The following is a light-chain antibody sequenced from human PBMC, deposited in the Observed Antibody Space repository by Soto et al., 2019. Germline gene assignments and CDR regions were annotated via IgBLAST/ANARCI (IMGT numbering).Light chain of an antibody. CDR1: SSNIGGNT. J-gene: IGLJ3*02. CDR2: ANT. Sequence: QSVLTQPPSASGTPGQRVTISCSGSSSNIGGNTVNWYQQLPGTAPRLLIYANTNRPSGVPDRFSGSKSGTSASLAITGLQAEDEADYYCQSYDSSLRGSVFGGGTKLTVL. CDR3: QSYDSSLRGSV. V-gene: IGLV1-40*01.